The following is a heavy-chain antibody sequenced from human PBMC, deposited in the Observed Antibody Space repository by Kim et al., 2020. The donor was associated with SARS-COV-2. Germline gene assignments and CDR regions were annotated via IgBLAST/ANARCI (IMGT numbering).Heavy chain of an antibody. D-gene: IGHD2-21*01. Sequence: GGSLRLSCTTSGFTFTGHSMSWVRQAPGKGLEWVSRIHGSDGTTYYVDSVKGRFSISRDDSKNTLYLQMSALRADDTAAYYCLKGGWGWIWDYWGQGTLVTVSS. CDR1: GFTFTGHS. V-gene: IGHV3-23*01. J-gene: IGHJ4*02. CDR2: IHGSDGTT. CDR3: LKGGWGWIWDY.